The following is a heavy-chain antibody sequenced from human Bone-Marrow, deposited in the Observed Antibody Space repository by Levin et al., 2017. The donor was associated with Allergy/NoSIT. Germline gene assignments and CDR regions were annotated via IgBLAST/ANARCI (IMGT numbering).Heavy chain of an antibody. CDR1: GFTFINYA. V-gene: IGHV3-30*04. D-gene: IGHD6-13*01. CDR3: ARDMESAAGSRFAY. J-gene: IGHJ4*02. Sequence: GESLKISCAASGFTFINYAMHWIRQAPGKGLEWVAVVSFDGTSILYGDSVKGRFTISRDNAKHAVYLEISSLRADDTAVYYCARDMESAAGSRFAYWGQGTLVTVSA. CDR2: VSFDGTSI.